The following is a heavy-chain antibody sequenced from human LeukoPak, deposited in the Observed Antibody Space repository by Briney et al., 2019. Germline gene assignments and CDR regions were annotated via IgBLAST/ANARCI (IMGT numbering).Heavy chain of an antibody. CDR3: ARDINYGAFDY. Sequence: SETLSLTCTVSGGSISSSTYYWGWIRQPPGKGLEWIGSIYYSGSTYYNPSLKSRVTISVDTSKNQFSLKLSSVTAADTAVYYCARDINYGAFDYWGQGTLVTVSS. D-gene: IGHD4/OR15-4a*01. CDR1: GGSISSSTYY. CDR2: IYYSGST. V-gene: IGHV4-39*07. J-gene: IGHJ4*02.